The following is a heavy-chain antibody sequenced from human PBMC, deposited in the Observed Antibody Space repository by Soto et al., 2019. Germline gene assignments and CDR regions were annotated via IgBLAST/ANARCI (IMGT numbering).Heavy chain of an antibody. Sequence: PSVTVSCKASGGTFSSYAISWVRQAPGQGLEWMGGIIPIFGTANYAQKFQGRVTITADESTSTAYMELSSLRSEDTAVYYCARDVPLSPLSQFDPWGQGTLVTVSS. D-gene: IGHD3-10*02. CDR2: IIPIFGTA. J-gene: IGHJ5*02. CDR3: ARDVPLSPLSQFDP. V-gene: IGHV1-69*13. CDR1: GGTFSSYA.